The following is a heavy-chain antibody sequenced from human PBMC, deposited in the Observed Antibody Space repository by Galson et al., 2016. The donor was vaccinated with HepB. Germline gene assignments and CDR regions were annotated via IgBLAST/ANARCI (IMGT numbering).Heavy chain of an antibody. CDR3: ARSVEGHFDY. Sequence: SLRLSCAASGFTFSSYTMNWVRQAPGKGLEWVSGISGSGTTYYADSVKGRFTISRDNVNNLAFLQMNSLRVEDTAVYYCARSVEGHFDYWGRGTLVTVSS. J-gene: IGHJ4*02. CDR1: GFTFSSYT. D-gene: IGHD1-1*01. V-gene: IGHV3-48*01. CDR2: ISGSGTT.